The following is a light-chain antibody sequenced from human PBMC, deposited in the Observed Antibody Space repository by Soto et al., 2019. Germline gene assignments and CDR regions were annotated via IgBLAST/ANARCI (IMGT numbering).Light chain of an antibody. V-gene: IGKV3-15*01. CDR1: RSVSSS. J-gene: IGKJ4*01. Sequence: EIVMTQSPVTLSVSPGERATLSCRASRSVSSSLAWYQQKPGQAPRLLIYAASTRATGIPARFSGSGSGTEFTLTISSLQSEDSAIYYCQQYDNWPPLTFGGGTKVEIK. CDR2: AAS. CDR3: QQYDNWPPLT.